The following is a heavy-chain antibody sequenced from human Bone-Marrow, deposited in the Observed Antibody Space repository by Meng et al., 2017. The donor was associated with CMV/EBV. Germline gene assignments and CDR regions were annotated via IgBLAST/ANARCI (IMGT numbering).Heavy chain of an antibody. D-gene: IGHD3-9*01. Sequence: FTVHSYWIHLVRQAPGKGLVWVSRIKNDGSSTDYADSVEGRFTISRDNAKHTLYLQMNSLRAEDTAVYYCATVPFRYLTGRLYYFDHWGQGTLVTVSS. CDR2: IKNDGSST. CDR1: FTVHSYW. CDR3: ATVPFRYLTGRLYYFDH. J-gene: IGHJ4*02. V-gene: IGHV3-74*01.